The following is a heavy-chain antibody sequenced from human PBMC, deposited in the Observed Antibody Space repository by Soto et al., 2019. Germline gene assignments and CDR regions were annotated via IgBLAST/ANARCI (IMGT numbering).Heavy chain of an antibody. CDR1: GFTFSSFA. CDR2: ISGSGGST. J-gene: IGHJ3*02. V-gene: IGHV3-23*01. D-gene: IGHD2-2*01. Sequence: GGSLRLSCAASGFTFSSFAMSWVRQAPGKRLEWVSGISGSGGSTHYADSVKGRFTISRDNSKKTLYLQINSMRAEDTAVYYCAKEGLDSSTCDDVGGVFDIWGQGTMVTVSS. CDR3: AKEGLDSSTCDDVGGVFDI.